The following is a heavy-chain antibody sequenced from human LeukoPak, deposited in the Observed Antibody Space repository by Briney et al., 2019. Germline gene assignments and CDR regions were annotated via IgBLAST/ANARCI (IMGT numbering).Heavy chain of an antibody. D-gene: IGHD2-2*01. CDR2: IYYSGST. J-gene: IGHJ5*02. Sequence: KSSETLSLTCTVSGGSISSSSYYWGWICQPPGKGLEWIGSIYYSGSTYYNPSLKSRVTISVDTSKNQFSLKLSSVTAADTAVYYCARDFAWKGEYQLPEFDPWGQGTLVTVSS. CDR3: ARDFAWKGEYQLPEFDP. V-gene: IGHV4-39*07. CDR1: GGSISSSSYY.